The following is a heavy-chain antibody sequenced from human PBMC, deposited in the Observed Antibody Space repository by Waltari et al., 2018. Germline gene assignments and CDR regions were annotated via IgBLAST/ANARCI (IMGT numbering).Heavy chain of an antibody. Sequence: QVQLVQSGAEVKKPGASVTVSCKASGYTFTSYYMHWVRQAPGQGLEWMGIINPSGGSTSYAQKFQGRVTMTRDTSTSTVYMELSSLRSEDTAVYYCARDLPVGRDGYNYDYWGQGTLVTVSS. V-gene: IGHV1-46*01. D-gene: IGHD5-12*01. J-gene: IGHJ4*02. CDR3: ARDLPVGRDGYNYDY. CDR1: GYTFTSYY. CDR2: INPSGGST.